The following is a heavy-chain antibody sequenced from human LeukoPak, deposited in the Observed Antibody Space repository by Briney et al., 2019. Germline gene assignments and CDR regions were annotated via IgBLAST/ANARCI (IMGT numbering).Heavy chain of an antibody. J-gene: IGHJ6*02. CDR1: GYTFTNYG. V-gene: IGHV1-18*01. D-gene: IGHD3-10*01. CDR3: AMRLRWYGSGMDV. Sequence: ASVKVSCKASGYTFTNYGLSWVRQAPGQGFEWMGWISTYKGNTNYAQKLQGRVTMTTDTSTSTAYMELRSLRSDDTAVYYCAMRLRWYGSGMDVWGQGTTVTVSS. CDR2: ISTYKGNT.